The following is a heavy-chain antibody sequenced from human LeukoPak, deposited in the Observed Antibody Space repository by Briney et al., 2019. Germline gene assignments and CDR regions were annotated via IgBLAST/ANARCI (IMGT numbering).Heavy chain of an antibody. J-gene: IGHJ4*02. CDR3: ARAKAGIAAAGPPDY. V-gene: IGHV3-21*01. D-gene: IGHD6-13*01. Sequence: GGSLRLSCAASGFTFSSYSMNWVRQAPGKGLEWVSSISSSSSYIYYADSVKGRFTISRDNAKNSLYLQMNSLRAEDTAVYYCARAKAGIAAAGPPDYWGQGTLVTVSS. CDR2: ISSSSSYI. CDR1: GFTFSSYS.